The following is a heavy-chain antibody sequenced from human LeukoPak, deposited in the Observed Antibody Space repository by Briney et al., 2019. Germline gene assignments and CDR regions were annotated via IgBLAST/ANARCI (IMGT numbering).Heavy chain of an antibody. D-gene: IGHD2-15*01. J-gene: IGHJ4*02. V-gene: IGHV1-8*01. CDR2: MNPNSGNT. Sequence: ASVKVSCKASGYTFTSYDINWVRQATGQGLEWMGWMNPNSGNTGYAQKFQGRVTMTRNTSISTAYMELRSLRSDDTAVYYCATDCSGGTCYSRNWGQGTLVTVSS. CDR3: ATDCSGGTCYSRN. CDR1: GYTFTSYD.